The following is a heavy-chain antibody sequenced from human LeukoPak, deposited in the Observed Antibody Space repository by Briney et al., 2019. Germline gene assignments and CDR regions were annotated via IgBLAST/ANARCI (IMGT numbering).Heavy chain of an antibody. V-gene: IGHV3-33*01. Sequence: PGTPLRLFCAASGXTFSIYGMHWVRQAPGKGLDCVESIWEDGTNINYADCVMGRFTISRDNSKNTLYLEMHSLRADDTAVYYCARVGYNSGWYEYWGQGTSVTVSS. J-gene: IGHJ4*02. CDR1: GXTFSIYG. D-gene: IGHD6-19*01. CDR2: IWEDGTNI. CDR3: ARVGYNSGWYEY.